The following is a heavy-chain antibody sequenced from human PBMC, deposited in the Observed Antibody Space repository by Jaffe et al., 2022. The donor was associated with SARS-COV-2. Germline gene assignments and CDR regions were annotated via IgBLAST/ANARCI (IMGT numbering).Heavy chain of an antibody. V-gene: IGHV3-53*01. D-gene: IGHD3-10*01. CDR1: GFTVRTNY. J-gene: IGHJ4*02. Sequence: EVQLVESGGGLIQPGGSLRLSCAASGFTVRTNYMTWVRQAPGKGLEWVSIIHSAGSTYYADSVKGRFTISRDNSQNTLYLQMNSLRAEDTAVYYCARAFREVGEYYFDYWGQGTLVTVSS. CDR2: IHSAGST. CDR3: ARAFREVGEYYFDY.